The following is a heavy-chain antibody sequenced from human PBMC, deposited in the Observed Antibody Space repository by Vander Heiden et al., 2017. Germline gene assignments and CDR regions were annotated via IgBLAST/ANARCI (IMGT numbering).Heavy chain of an antibody. CDR2: TYYRSKWYS. CDR3: ARLAVAGKGGEFDA. D-gene: IGHD6-19*01. Sequence: QVHLQQSGPGLVKPSQTLSLTWAISGESFASNNAAWNWIRQSPSRGLEWLGMTYYRSKWYSEYAVSLKGRITINPDTYKNQFPLQLNSVTPEDTAVYYCARLAVAGKGGEFDAWGQGTLVTVSS. CDR1: GESFASNNAA. V-gene: IGHV6-1*01. J-gene: IGHJ4*02.